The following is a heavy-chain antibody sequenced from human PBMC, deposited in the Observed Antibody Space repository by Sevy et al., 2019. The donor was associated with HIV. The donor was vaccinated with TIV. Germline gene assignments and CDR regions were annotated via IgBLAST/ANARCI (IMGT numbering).Heavy chain of an antibody. D-gene: IGHD2-15*01. CDR3: ARVKAYCSGGSCYSTMGADV. CDR1: GFTFSTYS. Sequence: GGSLRLSCAVSGFTFSTYSMTWVRQAPGKGLEWVSSISSSSNYIYYPDSVKGRFTISRDNAKNSLYLQVNSLRAEDTAVYYCARVKAYCSGGSCYSTMGADVWGQGTTVTVSS. V-gene: IGHV3-21*01. CDR2: ISSSSNYI. J-gene: IGHJ6*02.